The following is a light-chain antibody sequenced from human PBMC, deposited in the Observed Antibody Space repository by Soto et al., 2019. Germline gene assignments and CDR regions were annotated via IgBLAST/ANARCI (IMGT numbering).Light chain of an antibody. CDR2: EVS. Sequence: QSVLAQPASVSGSPGQSITISCTGTSSDVGSYNLVSWYQQHPSKAPKLMIYEVSKRPSGVSNRFSGSKSGNTASLTISGLQAEDEADYYCCSYAGSSTSVFGTGTKVTVL. CDR3: CSYAGSSTSV. V-gene: IGLV2-23*02. CDR1: SSDVGSYNL. J-gene: IGLJ1*01.